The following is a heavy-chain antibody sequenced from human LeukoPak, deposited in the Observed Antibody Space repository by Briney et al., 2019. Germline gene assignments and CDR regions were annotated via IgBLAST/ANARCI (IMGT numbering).Heavy chain of an antibody. D-gene: IGHD3-22*01. J-gene: IGHJ6*02. CDR3: AREEMIVVVNYYYYGMDV. V-gene: IGHV1-2*02. Sequence: ASVKVSCKASGYTFTGYYMHWVRQAPGQGLEWMGWINPNSGGTNYAQKFQGRVTMTRDMSISTAYMELSRLRSDDTAVYYCAREEMIVVVNYYYYGMDVWGQGTTVTVSS. CDR2: INPNSGGT. CDR1: GYTFTGYY.